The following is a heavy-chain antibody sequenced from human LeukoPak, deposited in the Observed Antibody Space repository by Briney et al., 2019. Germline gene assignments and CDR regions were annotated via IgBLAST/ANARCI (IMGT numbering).Heavy chain of an antibody. CDR1: GFTFSDYY. V-gene: IGHV3-11*01. Sequence: GGSLRLSCAASGFTFSDYYMSWIRQAPGKGLEWVSYISSGSTIYYADSVKGRFTISRDNAKNSLYLQMNSLRAEDTAVYYCARDGSPYSSGWYLWGQGTLVTVSS. J-gene: IGHJ4*02. CDR2: ISSGSTI. D-gene: IGHD6-19*01. CDR3: ARDGSPYSSGWYL.